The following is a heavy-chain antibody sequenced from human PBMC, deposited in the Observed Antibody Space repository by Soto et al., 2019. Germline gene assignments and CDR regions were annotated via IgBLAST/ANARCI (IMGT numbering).Heavy chain of an antibody. CDR2: IYYSRSD. CDR1: GDSINSADYY. J-gene: IGHJ4*02. V-gene: IGHV4-30-4*01. CDR3: ARVVQFYDSSGYSFYYFDY. Sequence: SETLSLTCTVSGDSINSADYYWSWLRQPPGKGLEWIGYIYYSRSDYYNPSLGRRATITIDTSRNQFSLNLMSVTAADTAVYYCARVVQFYDSSGYSFYYFDYWGQGALVTVS. D-gene: IGHD3-22*01.